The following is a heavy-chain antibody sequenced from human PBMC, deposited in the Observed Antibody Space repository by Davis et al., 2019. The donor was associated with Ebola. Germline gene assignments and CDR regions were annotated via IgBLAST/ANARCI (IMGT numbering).Heavy chain of an antibody. J-gene: IGHJ3*02. CDR3: VRDSSGDAFDM. V-gene: IGHV4-34*01. Sequence: PGGSLRLSCAVYGGSFNTYYWTWIRQPPGKGLEWIGEINHSGTTKYNPSLKSRVTISVDTSKNQFFLKLSSVTDADTAVYYCVRDSSGDAFDMWGQGTMVTVSS. CDR1: GGSFNTYY. CDR2: INHSGTT.